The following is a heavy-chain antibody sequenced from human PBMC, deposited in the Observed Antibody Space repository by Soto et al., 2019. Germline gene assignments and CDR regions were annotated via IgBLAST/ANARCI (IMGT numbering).Heavy chain of an antibody. D-gene: IGHD6-6*01. J-gene: IGHJ4*02. CDR3: ARVDVRVSARLYFDY. CDR1: GGSVSSGGYY. V-gene: IGHV4-61*08. Sequence: QVQLQESGPGLVKPSETLSLTCTVSGGSVSSGGYYWSWIRQPPGKGLEWIGYNHYSGSTDYNPSLKSRVTISVDTSKNQFSLKLSSVTAADTAVYYCARVDVRVSARLYFDYWGQGTLVTVSS. CDR2: NHYSGST.